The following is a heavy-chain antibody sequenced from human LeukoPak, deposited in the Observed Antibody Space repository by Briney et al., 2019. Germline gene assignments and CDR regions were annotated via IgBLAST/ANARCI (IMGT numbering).Heavy chain of an antibody. CDR1: GSTFSSYE. D-gene: IGHD1-26*01. Sequence: PGGSLRLSCAASGSTFSSYEMHWVRQAPGKGLVWVSRINRDGYSTTYADSVKGRFIVSRDNAKNTLYLRMNSLGLEDTAVYYCARVGLPLRFDPWGQGTLVTVSS. J-gene: IGHJ5*02. CDR2: INRDGYST. CDR3: ARVGLPLRFDP. V-gene: IGHV3-74*01.